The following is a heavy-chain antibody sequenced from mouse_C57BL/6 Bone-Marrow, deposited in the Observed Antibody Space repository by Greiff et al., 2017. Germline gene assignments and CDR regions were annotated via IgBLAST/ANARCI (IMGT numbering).Heavy chain of an antibody. D-gene: IGHD2-4*01. J-gene: IGHJ3*01. V-gene: IGHV2-2*01. Sequence: QVQLKESGPGLVQPSQSLSITCTVSGFSLTSYGVHWVRQSPGKGLEWLGVIWSGGSTDYNAAFISRLSISKDNSKSQVFFKMHSLQADDTAIYYCARDYDYDGAWFAYWGQGTLVTVSA. CDR2: IWSGGST. CDR1: GFSLTSYG. CDR3: ARDYDYDGAWFAY.